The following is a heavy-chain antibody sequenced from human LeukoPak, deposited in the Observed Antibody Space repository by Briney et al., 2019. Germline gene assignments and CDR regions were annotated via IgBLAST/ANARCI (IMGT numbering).Heavy chain of an antibody. Sequence: GASVKVSCKASVYTFTSYGISWVRQAPGQGREWMGWISAYNGNTNYAQKLQGRVTMTTDTSTSTAYMELRSLRSDDTAVYYCARPAGDTAMVNAFDIWGQGTMVTVSS. D-gene: IGHD5-18*01. CDR3: ARPAGDTAMVNAFDI. CDR1: VYTFTSYG. V-gene: IGHV1-18*01. J-gene: IGHJ3*02. CDR2: ISAYNGNT.